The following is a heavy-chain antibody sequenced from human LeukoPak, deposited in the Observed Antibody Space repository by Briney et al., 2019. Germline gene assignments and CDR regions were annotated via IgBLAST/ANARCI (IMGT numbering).Heavy chain of an antibody. CDR2: VHHSGST. J-gene: IGHJ4*02. CDR3: ARVLSYSDYGFDY. CDR1: GGSISGINW. Sequence: PSGTLSLTCAVSGGSISGINWWSWVRQPPGKGLEWIGEVHHSGSTNYNSSLKSRVTILVDKSKNQFSLKLTSVTAADTAVYYCARVLSYSDYGFDYWGQGTLVTVSS. D-gene: IGHD4-11*01. V-gene: IGHV4-4*02.